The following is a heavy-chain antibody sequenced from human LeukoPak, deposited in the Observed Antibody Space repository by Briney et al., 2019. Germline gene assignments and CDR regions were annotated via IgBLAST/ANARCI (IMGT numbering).Heavy chain of an antibody. V-gene: IGHV3-23*01. D-gene: IGHD2-2*01. CDR1: GFTFSSYA. Sequence: GGSLRLSCAASGFTFSSYAMSWVRQAPGKGLEWVSAISGSGGSTYYADSVKGRFTISRDNSKNTLYLQMNSLRAEDTAVYYCARDRSLYQDYYYGMDVWGQGTTVTVSS. CDR3: ARDRSLYQDYYYGMDV. J-gene: IGHJ6*02. CDR2: ISGSGGST.